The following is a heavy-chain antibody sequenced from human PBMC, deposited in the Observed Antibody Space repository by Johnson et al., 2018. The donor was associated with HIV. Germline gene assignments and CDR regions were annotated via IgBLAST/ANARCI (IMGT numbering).Heavy chain of an antibody. V-gene: IGHV3-74*02. CDR1: GFTFINYW. J-gene: IGHJ3*02. Sequence: VQLVESGGGLVQPGGSLRLSCAASGFTFINYWMHWVRQAPGKGLVWVSRMNADGKTTTYADSVKGRFTISRDNAKNSLYLQMNSLRAEDTAVYYCARPDSSSARAHDAFDIWGQGTMVTVSS. CDR3: ARPDSSSARAHDAFDI. CDR2: MNADGKTT. D-gene: IGHD6-6*01.